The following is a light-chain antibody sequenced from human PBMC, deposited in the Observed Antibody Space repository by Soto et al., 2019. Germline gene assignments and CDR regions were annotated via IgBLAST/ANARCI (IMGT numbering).Light chain of an antibody. J-gene: IGKJ5*01. CDR3: QQRKHWPPIT. CDR1: QSLTNSF. Sequence: EFVLTQSPGTLSLSPGERATLSCRASQSLTNSFIAWYQQRPGQAPRLLIYDTSTRASGIPARFSGSGSGTVFTLTIGSLEPEDSAVYYCQQRKHWPPITFGQGTRLEI. CDR2: DTS. V-gene: IGKV3-11*01.